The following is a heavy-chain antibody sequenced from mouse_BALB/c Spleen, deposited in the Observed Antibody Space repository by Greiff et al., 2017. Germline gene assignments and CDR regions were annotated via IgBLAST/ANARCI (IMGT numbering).Heavy chain of an antibody. CDR3: AGLLRARSGYLDV. CDR1: GYAFSSYW. V-gene: IGHV1-80*01. Sequence: QVQLQQSGAELVRPGSSVKISCKASGYAFSSYWMNWVKQRPGQGLEWIGQIYPGDGDTNYNGKFKGKATLTADKSSSTAYMQLSSLTSEDSAVYLCAGLLRARSGYLDVWGEGTTVTVSS. CDR2: IYPGDGDT. J-gene: IGHJ1*01. D-gene: IGHD1-1*01.